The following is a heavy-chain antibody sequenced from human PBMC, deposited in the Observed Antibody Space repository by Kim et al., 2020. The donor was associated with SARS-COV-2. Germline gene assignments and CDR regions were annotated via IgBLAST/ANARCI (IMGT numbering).Heavy chain of an antibody. J-gene: IGHJ4*02. CDR2: T. Sequence: TDYAAPGKGRVTMSRDDSKNTLHLQMNSLETEDTGVYYCTTLISAAGRGYWGQGTLVTVSS. V-gene: IGHV3-15*01. D-gene: IGHD6-13*01. CDR3: TTLISAAGRGY.